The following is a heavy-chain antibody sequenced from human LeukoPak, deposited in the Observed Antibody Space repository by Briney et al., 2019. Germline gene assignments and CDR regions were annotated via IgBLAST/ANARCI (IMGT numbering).Heavy chain of an antibody. Sequence: SETLSLTCAAYDGSFSGHYCTWLRQPPGKGLEWIGEISHSGSTNYNPSLKSRVTISADTSKKTFSLKLSSVTAADTAVYYCARLKKERFGELFSRLTSTPRYYFDYWGQGTLVTVSS. CDR2: ISHSGST. CDR3: ARLKKERFGELFSRLTSTPRYYFDY. V-gene: IGHV4-34*01. CDR1: DGSFSGHY. D-gene: IGHD3-10*01. J-gene: IGHJ4*02.